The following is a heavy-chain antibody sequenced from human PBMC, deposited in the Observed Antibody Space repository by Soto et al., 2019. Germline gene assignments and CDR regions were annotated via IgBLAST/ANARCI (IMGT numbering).Heavy chain of an antibody. CDR3: AKDRATLAVAQIVWFDP. D-gene: IGHD6-19*01. J-gene: IGHJ5*02. CDR2: ISGSGGST. V-gene: IGHV3-23*01. CDR1: GFPFSSYA. Sequence: GGSLRLSCAASGFPFSSYAMSWVRQAPGKGLEWVSAISGSGGSTSYADSVKGRFTSSSDNSKDTLYLQMNSLRAADTAVYYCAKDRATLAVAQIVWFDPWGQGTLVTVSS.